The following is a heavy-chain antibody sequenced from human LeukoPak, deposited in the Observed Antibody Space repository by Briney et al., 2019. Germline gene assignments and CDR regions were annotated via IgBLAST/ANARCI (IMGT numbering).Heavy chain of an antibody. CDR3: AREGRYSYGYDAFDI. J-gene: IGHJ3*02. Sequence: GGSLRLSCAASGFTFSNAWMNWVRQAPGKGLEWVSVIYSGGSTYYADSVKDRFTISRDNSKNTLYLQMNSLRAEDTAVYYCAREGRYSYGYDAFDIWGQGTMVTVSS. V-gene: IGHV3-53*01. CDR1: GFTFSNAW. CDR2: IYSGGST. D-gene: IGHD5-18*01.